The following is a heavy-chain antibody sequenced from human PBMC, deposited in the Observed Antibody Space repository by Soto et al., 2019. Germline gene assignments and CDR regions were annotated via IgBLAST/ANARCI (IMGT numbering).Heavy chain of an antibody. V-gene: IGHV4-34*01. D-gene: IGHD2-15*01. Sequence: SETLSLTCAVYGGSFSGYYLSWIRQPPGKGLEWIGEINHSGSTNYNPSLKSRVTISEDTSKNQFSLKLSSVTAADTAVYYCASTPGVVVAATFRDSWFDPWGQGTLVTVSS. CDR3: ASTPGVVVAATFRDSWFDP. CDR2: INHSGST. J-gene: IGHJ5*02. CDR1: GGSFSGYY.